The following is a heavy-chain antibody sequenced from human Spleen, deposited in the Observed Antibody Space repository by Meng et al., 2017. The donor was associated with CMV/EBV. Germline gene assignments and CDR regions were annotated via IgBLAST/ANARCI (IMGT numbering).Heavy chain of an antibody. CDR1: GFTFDDYG. CDR2: IYRGGST. V-gene: IGHV3-66*02. Sequence: GGSLRLSCAASGFTFDDYGMSWVRQAPGKGLEWVSVIYRGGSTYYADSVKGRFTISRDTSKNTLYLQMNSLRVEDTAVYYCAVDCGSGLSQYDCWGQGTLVTVSS. J-gene: IGHJ4*02. CDR3: AVDCGSGLSQYDC. D-gene: IGHD3-10*01.